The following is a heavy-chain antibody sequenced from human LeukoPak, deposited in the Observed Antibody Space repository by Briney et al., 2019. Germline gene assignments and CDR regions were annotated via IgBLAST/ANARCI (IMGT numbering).Heavy chain of an antibody. CDR3: ARGSGHYYYYFDY. V-gene: IGHV3-7*05. CDR1: GFTFSSYW. D-gene: IGHD3-22*01. CDR2: IKQDGSEK. J-gene: IGHJ4*02. Sequence: GGSLRLSCAASGFTFSSYWMSWVRQAPGEGLEWVANIKQDGSEKYYVDSVKGRFTISRDNAKNSLYLQMSSLRAEDTAVYYCARGSGHYYYYFDYWGQGTLVTVSS.